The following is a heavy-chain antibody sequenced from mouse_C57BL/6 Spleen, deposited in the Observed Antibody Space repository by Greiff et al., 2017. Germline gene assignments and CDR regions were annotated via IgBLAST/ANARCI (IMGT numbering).Heavy chain of an antibody. J-gene: IGHJ4*01. D-gene: IGHD3-1*01. V-gene: IGHV5-4*01. CDR3: ARDRGLYQLEGAMDY. CDR1: GFTFSSYA. CDR2: ISDGGSYT. Sequence: VQLKESGGGLVKPGGSLKLSCAASGFTFSSYAMSWVRQTPEKRLEWVATISDGGSYTYYPDNVKGRFTISRDNAKNNLYLQMSHLKSEDTAMYYCARDRGLYQLEGAMDYWGQGTSVTVSS.